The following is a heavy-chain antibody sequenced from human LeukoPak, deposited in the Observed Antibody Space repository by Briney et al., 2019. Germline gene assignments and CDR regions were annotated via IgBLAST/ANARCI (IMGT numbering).Heavy chain of an antibody. D-gene: IGHD6-6*01. Sequence: GGSLRLSCAASGFTFSGFWMNWVRQAPGKGLEWVSSISSSSSYIYYADSVKGRFTISRDNAKNSLYLQMNSLRAEDTAVYYCARVPGRAARPWGQGTLVTVSS. J-gene: IGHJ4*02. CDR2: ISSSSSYI. CDR3: ARVPGRAARP. V-gene: IGHV3-21*01. CDR1: GFTFSGFW.